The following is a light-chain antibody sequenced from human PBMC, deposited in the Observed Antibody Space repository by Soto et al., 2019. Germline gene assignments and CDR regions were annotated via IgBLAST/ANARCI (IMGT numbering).Light chain of an antibody. Sequence: DIQMTQSPSSVSASVGDRVTITCRASQSISSWLAWYQQKPGKAPKLLIYAASSLQSGVPSRFSGSRSGTDFTLTINRLQPEDFATYYCQQANSLPRTFGQGTKVEIK. V-gene: IGKV1-12*01. CDR2: AAS. J-gene: IGKJ1*01. CDR1: QSISSW. CDR3: QQANSLPRT.